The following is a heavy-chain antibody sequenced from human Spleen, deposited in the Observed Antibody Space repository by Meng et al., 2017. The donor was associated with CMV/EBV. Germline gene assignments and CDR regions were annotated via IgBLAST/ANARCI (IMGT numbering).Heavy chain of an antibody. V-gene: IGHV1-2*02. D-gene: IGHD5-24*01. CDR1: GYTFTGYQ. Sequence: ASVKVSCKASGYTFTGYQIHWVRQAPGQGLEWMGLINPNRGVTSYVQKFQGRLTMTRDTSIGTAYMELSRLKSDDTAVYYCARDRDGYTDVWGQGTTVTVSS. CDR2: INPNRGVT. CDR3: ARDRDGYTDV. J-gene: IGHJ6*03.